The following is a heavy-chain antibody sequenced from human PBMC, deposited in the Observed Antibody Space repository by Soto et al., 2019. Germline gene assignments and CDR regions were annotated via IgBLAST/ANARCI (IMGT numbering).Heavy chain of an antibody. CDR2: IYYSGST. CDR3: ARSLGSSSWYGRNWVDP. J-gene: IGHJ5*02. V-gene: IGHV4-59*08. Sequence: SETLSLTCTVSGGSISSYYWSWIRQPPGKGLEWIGYIYYSGSTNYNPSLKSRVTISVDTSKNQFSLKLSSVTAADTAVYYCARSLGSSSWYGRNWVDPWGQGTLVTVS. CDR1: GGSISSYY. D-gene: IGHD6-13*01.